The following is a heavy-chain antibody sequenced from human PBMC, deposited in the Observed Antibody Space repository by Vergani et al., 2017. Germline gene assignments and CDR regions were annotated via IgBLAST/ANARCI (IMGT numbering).Heavy chain of an antibody. CDR1: GASINNDFYY. CDR3: ARDPKSYCSVGSCFAVWGALDI. CDR2: IYVSGIT. J-gene: IGHJ3*02. D-gene: IGHD2-15*01. Sequence: QVQLQESGPGLVKPSQTLSLTCTVSGASINNDFYYWHWIRQPAGKGLEWIGRIYVSGITDYNSSLQSRVSMSVDTSKNQFSLTLTSVTAADTAVYYCARDPKSYCSVGSCFAVWGALDICVRATTLTDSS. V-gene: IGHV4-61*02.